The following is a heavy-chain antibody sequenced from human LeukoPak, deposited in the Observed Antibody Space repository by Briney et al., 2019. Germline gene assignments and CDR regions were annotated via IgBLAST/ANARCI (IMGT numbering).Heavy chain of an antibody. Sequence: GGSLRLSCVVSGLRFGNYGMHWVRQAPGKGLEWVAVIYYDGSNQYYADSVKGRFTVSRDNAKNTLYLQMDSLRAEDTAVYYCATDRNSGKYYDYWGQGTLVTVSS. J-gene: IGHJ4*02. V-gene: IGHV3-33*01. D-gene: IGHD1-26*01. CDR3: ATDRNSGKYYDY. CDR1: GLRFGNYG. CDR2: IYYDGSNQ.